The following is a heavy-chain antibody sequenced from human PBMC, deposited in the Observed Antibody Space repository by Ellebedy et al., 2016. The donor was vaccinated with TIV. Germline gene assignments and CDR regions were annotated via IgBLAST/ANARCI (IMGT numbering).Heavy chain of an antibody. CDR1: GYTFTDYH. V-gene: IGHV1-2*02. CDR2: INPNRGGT. D-gene: IGHD2-15*01. Sequence: AASVKVSCKASGYTFTDYHIHWVRQAPGQGLEWMGWINPNRGGTKYAQKFQGRVTMTRDTSISTAYMELSSLRSDDTADYFCARDEPQVTADTGLTYYSGMDVWGQGTTVTVSS. CDR3: ARDEPQVTADTGLTYYSGMDV. J-gene: IGHJ6*02.